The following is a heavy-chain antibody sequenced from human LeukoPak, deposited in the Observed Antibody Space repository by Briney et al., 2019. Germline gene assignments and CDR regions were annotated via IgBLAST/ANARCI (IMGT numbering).Heavy chain of an antibody. Sequence: GGSLRLSCAASGFTFSSYSMNWVRQAPGKGLEWVSSISSSGSTIYYADSVKGRFTTSRDNAKNSLYLQMNSLRAEDTAVYYCAREKMTTVTTFDYWGQGTLVTVSS. V-gene: IGHV3-48*04. CDR3: AREKMTTVTTFDY. CDR2: ISSSGSTI. D-gene: IGHD4-17*01. CDR1: GFTFSSYS. J-gene: IGHJ4*02.